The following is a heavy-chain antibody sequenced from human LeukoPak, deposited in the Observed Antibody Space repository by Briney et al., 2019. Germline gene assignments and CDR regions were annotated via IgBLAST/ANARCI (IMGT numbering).Heavy chain of an antibody. Sequence: GGSLRFSCAASGFTCSGYAMSWVRQAPGKGLEWVSGTSGSGGSTYYADSVKGRFTISRDNSKNTLYLQVNSLRAEDTAVYYCAKDQEIVHYYGSGSGYWGQGTLVTVSS. J-gene: IGHJ4*02. D-gene: IGHD3-10*01. CDR1: GFTCSGYA. CDR3: AKDQEIVHYYGSGSGY. CDR2: TSGSGGST. V-gene: IGHV3-23*01.